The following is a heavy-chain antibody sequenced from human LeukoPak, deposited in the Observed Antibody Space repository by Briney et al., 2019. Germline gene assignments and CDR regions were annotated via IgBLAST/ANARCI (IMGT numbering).Heavy chain of an antibody. CDR1: GYTFTSYD. CDR3: ARGSHSSSWE. V-gene: IGHV1-8*01. Sequence: ASVKASCEASGYTFTSYDINWVRQATGQGLEWIGWMNPNRGNTGYAQKFQGRVTMTRNTSISTAYMELSSLRSEDTAVYYCARGSHSSSWEWGQGTLVTVSS. D-gene: IGHD6-13*01. CDR2: MNPNRGNT. J-gene: IGHJ4*02.